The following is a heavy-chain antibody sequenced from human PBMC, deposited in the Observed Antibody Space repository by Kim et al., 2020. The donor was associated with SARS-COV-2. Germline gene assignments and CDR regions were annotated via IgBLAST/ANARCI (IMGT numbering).Heavy chain of an antibody. D-gene: IGHD1-26*01. V-gene: IGHV4-31*02. Sequence: PALKSRVTIAVDTSKNQCSLKLSSVTAADTAVYYCASPRKHGSDIGAFDIWGQGTMVTVSS. J-gene: IGHJ3*02. CDR3: ASPRKHGSDIGAFDI.